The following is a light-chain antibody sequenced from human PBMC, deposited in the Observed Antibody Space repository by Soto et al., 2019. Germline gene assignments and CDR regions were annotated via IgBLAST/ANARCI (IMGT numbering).Light chain of an antibody. CDR2: EVC. V-gene: IGLV2-14*01. Sequence: QSALTQPASVSGSPGQSITISCTGTSSDVVAYKYVSWYQQYPGQAPKLIIYEVCNRPSGVSDRFSGSKSGNTASLTISGVQSEDDADYYCSSHTSSSTVKVFGKGTKLTVL. CDR3: SSHTSSSTVKV. CDR1: SSDVVAYKY. J-gene: IGLJ3*02.